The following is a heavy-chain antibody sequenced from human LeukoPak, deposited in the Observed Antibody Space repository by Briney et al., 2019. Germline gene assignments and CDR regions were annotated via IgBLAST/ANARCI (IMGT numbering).Heavy chain of an antibody. CDR3: ARDMATVQHQD. V-gene: IGHV1-18*01. CDR1: GYIFTNYG. CDR2: ISAYSGNT. D-gene: IGHD4-17*01. J-gene: IGHJ4*02. Sequence: GASVTVSCKPSGYIFTNYGISWVRQAPGQGLEWMGWISAYSGNTNYVQKFQDRVTMSTDTSTSTAYMELRSLRSDDTAVYFGARDMATVQHQDWGQGTLVTVSS.